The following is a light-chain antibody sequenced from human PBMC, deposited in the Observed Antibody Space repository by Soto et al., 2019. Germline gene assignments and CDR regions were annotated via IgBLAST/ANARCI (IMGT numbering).Light chain of an antibody. CDR2: GAS. Sequence: ETVMTQSPVTLSVSPGDTATLSCRASQRVSSHLAWYQQKPGQAPRLLIYGASSRATGIPDRFSGSGSGTDFTLTINRLEPEDFAVYYCQQYGGSPWTFGQGTKVDIK. V-gene: IGKV3-20*01. J-gene: IGKJ1*01. CDR1: QRVSSH. CDR3: QQYGGSPWT.